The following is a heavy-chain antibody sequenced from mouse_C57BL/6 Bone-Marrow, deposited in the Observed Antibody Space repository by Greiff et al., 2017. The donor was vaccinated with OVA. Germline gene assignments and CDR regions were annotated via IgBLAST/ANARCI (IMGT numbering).Heavy chain of an antibody. CDR3: ARRLGRVYYFDY. CDR1: GYSFTGYY. J-gene: IGHJ2*01. CDR2: INPSTGGT. V-gene: IGHV1-42*01. Sequence: VQLQQSGPELVKPGASVKISCKASGYSFTGYYMNWVKQSPEKSLEWIGEINPSTGGTTYNQKFKAKATLTVDKSSSTAYMQLKSLTSEDSAVYYCARRLGRVYYFDYWGKGTTLTVSS. D-gene: IGHD4-1*01.